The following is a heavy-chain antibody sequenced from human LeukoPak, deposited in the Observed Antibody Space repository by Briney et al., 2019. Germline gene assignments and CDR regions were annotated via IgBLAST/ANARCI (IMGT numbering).Heavy chain of an antibody. CDR1: GYTFTNYG. Sequence: ASVKVSCKASGYTFTNYGITWVRQAPGQGLEWMGWISTYNGNTNYAQKLQGRVTMTTDTSTSTAYMELRSLRSDDTAVYYCARGPYCSGGTCYSQILDHWGQGTLVTVSS. CDR3: ARGPYCSGGTCYSQILDH. J-gene: IGHJ4*02. D-gene: IGHD2-15*01. CDR2: ISTYNGNT. V-gene: IGHV1-18*01.